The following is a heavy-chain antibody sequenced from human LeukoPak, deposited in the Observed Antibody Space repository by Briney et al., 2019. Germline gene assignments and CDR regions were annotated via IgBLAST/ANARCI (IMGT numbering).Heavy chain of an antibody. Sequence: PSETLSLTCTVSGGSISSYYWSWIRQPPGKGLEWIGYIYYSGSTNYNPSLKSRVTVSVDTSKNQFSLKLSSVTAADTAVYYCARGSRYCSSTSCPPDFDYWGQGTLVTVSS. D-gene: IGHD2-2*01. CDR3: ARGSRYCSSTSCPPDFDY. J-gene: IGHJ4*02. CDR1: GGSISSYY. CDR2: IYYSGST. V-gene: IGHV4-59*01.